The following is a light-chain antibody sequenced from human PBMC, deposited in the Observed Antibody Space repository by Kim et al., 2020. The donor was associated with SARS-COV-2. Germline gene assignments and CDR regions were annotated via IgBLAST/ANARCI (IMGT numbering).Light chain of an antibody. J-gene: IGLJ2*01. Sequence: VSPGQTASITCAGDKLGDKYACWYQQKPGQAPVLVIYQDSKRPSGIPERFSGSNSGNTATLTISGTQAMDEADYYCQAWDSSTGVFGGGTQLTVL. V-gene: IGLV3-1*01. CDR2: QDS. CDR3: QAWDSSTGV. CDR1: KLGDKY.